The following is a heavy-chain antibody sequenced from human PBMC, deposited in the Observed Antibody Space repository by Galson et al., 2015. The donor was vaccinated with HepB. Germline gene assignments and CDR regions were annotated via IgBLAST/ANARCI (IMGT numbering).Heavy chain of an antibody. D-gene: IGHD2-2*01. V-gene: IGHV5-51*01. CDR3: ARLAYNTSWSDFDF. J-gene: IGHJ4*02. Sequence: QSGAEVKKPGESLKISCKGSGYSFATYWIGWVRQMPGKGLEWMGIIYPGDSDTRYNPSFQGQVTISADKSISTAYLQWTSLKTSDTSFYYCARLAYNTSWSDFDFWGQGTLVSVSS. CDR1: GYSFATYW. CDR2: IYPGDSDT.